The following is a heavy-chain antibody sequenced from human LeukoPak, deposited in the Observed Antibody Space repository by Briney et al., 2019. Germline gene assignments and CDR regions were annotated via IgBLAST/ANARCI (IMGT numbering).Heavy chain of an antibody. D-gene: IGHD5-18*01. J-gene: IGHJ5*02. CDR3: ARGHGGYSYGFNWFDP. V-gene: IGHV1-69*06. CDR2: IIPIFGTA. Sequence: GASVKVSCKASGGTFSSYAISGVRQAPGQGLEWMGGIIPIFGTANHAQKFQGRVTITADKSTSTAYMELSSLRSEDTAVYYCARGHGGYSYGFNWFDPWGQGTLVTVSS. CDR1: GGTFSSYA.